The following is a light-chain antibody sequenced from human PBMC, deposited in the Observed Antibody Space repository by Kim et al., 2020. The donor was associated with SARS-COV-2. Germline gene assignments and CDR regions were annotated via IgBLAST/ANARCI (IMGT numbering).Light chain of an antibody. V-gene: IGLV4-69*01. CDR3: QTWGPGFWV. Sequence: ASVKLTCTLSSGHSSYAIAWQQQQPEKGPRYLMRLNSNGSHTKGDGIPDRFSGSSSGAERYLTISSLQSEDEADYYCQTWGPGFWVFGGGTQLTVL. CDR2: LNSNGSH. J-gene: IGLJ3*02. CDR1: SGHSSYA.